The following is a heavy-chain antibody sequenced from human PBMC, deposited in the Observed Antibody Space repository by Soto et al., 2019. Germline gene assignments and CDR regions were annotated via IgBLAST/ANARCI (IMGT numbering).Heavy chain of an antibody. CDR2: IYHSGST. Sequence: SETLSLTCAVSGGSISSGGYSWSWIRQPPGKGLEWIGYIYHSGSTYYNPSLKSRVNISVDRSKNQFSLKLSSVTAADTAVYYCARAPAGHYFDYYYGMDVWGQGTTVTVSS. CDR1: GGSISSGGYS. D-gene: IGHD3-10*01. J-gene: IGHJ6*02. CDR3: ARAPAGHYFDYYYGMDV. V-gene: IGHV4-30-2*01.